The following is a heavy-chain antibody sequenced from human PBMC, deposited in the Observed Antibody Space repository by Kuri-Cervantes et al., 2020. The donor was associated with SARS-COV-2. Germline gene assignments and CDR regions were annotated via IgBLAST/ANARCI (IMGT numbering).Heavy chain of an antibody. CDR2: ISSSSSTI. CDR3: ARDDTMTGFRDVGQQLPLRRYYGMDV. D-gene: IGHD6-13*01. Sequence: GESLKISCAASGFTFSSYSMNWVRQAPGKGLEWVSYISSSSSTIYYADSVKGRFTISRDNSKNTLYLQMNSLRAEDTAVYYCARDDTMTGFRDVGQQLPLRRYYGMDVWGQGTTVTVSS. CDR1: GFTFSSYS. J-gene: IGHJ6*02. V-gene: IGHV3-48*01.